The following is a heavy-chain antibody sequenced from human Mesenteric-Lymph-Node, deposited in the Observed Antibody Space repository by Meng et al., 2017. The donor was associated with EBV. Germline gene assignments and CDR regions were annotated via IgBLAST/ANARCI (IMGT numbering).Heavy chain of an antibody. Sequence: LQDAYPTLVNPTHTLTLTCTFSGFSLSTFGSGVGWIRQPPGKALEWLAVIYWDDDERNSPSLKNRLTVTKDTSKNQVVLTMTNMDPADTGTYYCAHRRREDTGYHSAFHYWGPGILVTVSS. CDR1: GFSLSTFGSG. D-gene: IGHD5-12*01. CDR2: IYWDDDE. J-gene: IGHJ4*02. V-gene: IGHV2-5*02. CDR3: AHRRREDTGYHSAFHY.